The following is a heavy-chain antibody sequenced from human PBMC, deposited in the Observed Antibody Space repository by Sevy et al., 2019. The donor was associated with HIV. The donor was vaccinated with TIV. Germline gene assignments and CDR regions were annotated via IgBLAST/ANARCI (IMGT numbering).Heavy chain of an antibody. CDR1: GFTSSDYS. J-gene: IGHJ4*02. D-gene: IGHD5-18*01. Sequence: GGSLRLSCAASGFTSSDYSMNWVRQAPGKGLEWVSFIRRSSIQVTYGDSVKGRFTVYTDSAKNLLYLQMNSLRAEDTAFYYCARTGSHGYDLWGQGTLVTVSS. CDR2: IRRSSIQV. CDR3: ARTGSHGYDL. V-gene: IGHV3-21*01.